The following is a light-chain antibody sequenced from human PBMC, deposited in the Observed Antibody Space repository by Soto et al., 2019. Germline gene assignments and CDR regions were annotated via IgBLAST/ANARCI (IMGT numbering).Light chain of an antibody. CDR3: SSYTSSSTQV. J-gene: IGLJ2*01. CDR2: EVS. CDR1: SSDVGGYNY. V-gene: IGLV2-14*01. Sequence: QSVLTQPASVSGSPGQSITISCTGTSSDVGGYNYVSWYQQHPGKAPKLMIYEVSNRPSGVSNRFSGSKSGNMASLTISGLQAEDEADYYCSSYTSSSTQVFGGGTKVTVL.